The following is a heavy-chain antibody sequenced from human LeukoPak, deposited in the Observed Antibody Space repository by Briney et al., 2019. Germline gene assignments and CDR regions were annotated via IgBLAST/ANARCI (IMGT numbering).Heavy chain of an antibody. V-gene: IGHV1-69*01. J-gene: IGHJ4*02. CDR1: GGTFSSYA. Sequence: SVKVSCKASGGTFSSYAISWVRRAPGQGLEWMGGIIPIFGTANYAQKFQGRVTITADESTSTAYMELSSLRSEDTAVYYCARDGRGYSYGYAPYFDYWGQGTLVTVSS. CDR2: IIPIFGTA. D-gene: IGHD5-18*01. CDR3: ARDGRGYSYGYAPYFDY.